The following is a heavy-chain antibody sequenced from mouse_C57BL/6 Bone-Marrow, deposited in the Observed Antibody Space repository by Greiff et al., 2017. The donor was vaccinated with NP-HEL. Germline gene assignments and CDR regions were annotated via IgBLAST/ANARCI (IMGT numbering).Heavy chain of an antibody. CDR3: ARHYCGSSYGYFGV. CDR2: IHPNSGST. D-gene: IGHD1-1*01. Sequence: VQLQQSGAELVKPGASVKLSCKASGYTFTSYWMHWVKQRPGQGLEWIGMIHPNSGSTNYNEKFKSKATLTVDKSSSTAYMQLSSLTSEDSAVYYCARHYCGSSYGYFGVWGTGTTVTVSS. V-gene: IGHV1-64*01. J-gene: IGHJ1*03. CDR1: GYTFTSYW.